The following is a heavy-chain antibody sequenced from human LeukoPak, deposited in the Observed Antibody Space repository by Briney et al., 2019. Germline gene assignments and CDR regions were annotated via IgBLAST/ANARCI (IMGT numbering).Heavy chain of an antibody. V-gene: IGHV1-18*01. CDR3: ARSRTAAGSFVY. D-gene: IGHD6-13*01. CDR2: ISAYNGNA. CDR1: GYTFTSYG. J-gene: IGHJ4*02. Sequence: ASVKVSCKASGYTFTSYGISWVRQAPGQGLEWMGWISAYNGNANYAQKLQGRVTMTTDTSTSTAYMELRSLRSDDTAVYYCARSRTAAGSFVYWGQGTLVTVSS.